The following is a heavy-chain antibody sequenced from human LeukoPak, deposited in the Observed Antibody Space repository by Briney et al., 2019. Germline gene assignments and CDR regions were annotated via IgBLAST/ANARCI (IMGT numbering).Heavy chain of an antibody. CDR2: ISAYNGNT. V-gene: IGHV1-18*01. CDR3: ARTGGRDGYYYGMDV. J-gene: IGHJ6*02. CDR1: GYTFTSYG. Sequence: ASVKVSCKASGYTFTSYGISWVRQAPGQGLEWMGWISAYNGNTNYAQKLQGRVTMTTDTSTSTACMELRSLRSDDTAVYYCARTGGRDGYYYGMDVWGQGTTVTVSS. D-gene: IGHD2-15*01.